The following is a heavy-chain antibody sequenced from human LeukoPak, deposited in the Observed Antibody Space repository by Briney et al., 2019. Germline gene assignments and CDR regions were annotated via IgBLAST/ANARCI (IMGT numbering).Heavy chain of an antibody. CDR2: ISSSGSTI. CDR3: AREELWFGELSVAAFDI. J-gene: IGHJ3*02. Sequence: PGGSLRLPCAASGFTFSSYEMNWVRQAPGKGLEWVSYISSSGSTIYYADSVKGRFTISGDNAKNSLYLQMNSLRAEDTAVYYCAREELWFGELSVAAFDIWGQGTMVTVSS. CDR1: GFTFSSYE. D-gene: IGHD3-10*01. V-gene: IGHV3-48*03.